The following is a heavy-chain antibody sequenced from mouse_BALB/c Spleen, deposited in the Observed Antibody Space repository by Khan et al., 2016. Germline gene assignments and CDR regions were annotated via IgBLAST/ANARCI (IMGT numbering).Heavy chain of an antibody. Sequence: QVQLQQSGAELVRPGVSVKISCKGSGYTFTDYAMHWVKQSHAKSLEWIGVIITYYGDTSYNQKFEGKATMTVDKSSSTAYMELARLTSEDSAIYYCAREGLNYDYAMDYWGQGTSVTVSS. CDR3: AREGLNYDYAMDY. CDR2: IITYYGDT. CDR1: GYTFTDYA. V-gene: IGHV1S137*01. J-gene: IGHJ4*01. D-gene: IGHD2-1*01.